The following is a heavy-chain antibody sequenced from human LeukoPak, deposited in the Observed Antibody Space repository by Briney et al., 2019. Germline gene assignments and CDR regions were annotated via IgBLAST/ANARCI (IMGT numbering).Heavy chain of an antibody. CDR2: IYYSGST. CDR3: ARGLSIAAAGTFDY. CDR1: GGSISSHY. D-gene: IGHD6-13*01. V-gene: IGHV4-59*11. J-gene: IGHJ4*02. Sequence: SETLSLTCTVSGGSISSHYWSWIRQPPGKGREWIGYIYYSGSTNYNPPLKSRVTISVDTSKNQFSLKLSSVTAADTAVYYCARGLSIAAAGTFDYWGQGTLVTVSS.